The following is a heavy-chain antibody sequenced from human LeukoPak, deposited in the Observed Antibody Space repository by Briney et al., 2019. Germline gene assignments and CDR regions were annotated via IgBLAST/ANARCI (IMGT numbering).Heavy chain of an antibody. V-gene: IGHV4-4*07. CDR3: ARDLWGYSSPEDAFDI. CDR1: GGSISSYY. Sequence: SETLSLTCTVSGGSISSYYWSWIRQPAGKGLEWIGRIYTSGSTNYNPSLKSRVTISVDTSKNQFSLKLSSVTAADTAVYYCARDLWGYSSPEDAFDIWGQGTLVTVSS. J-gene: IGHJ4*02. CDR2: IYTSGST. D-gene: IGHD6-13*01.